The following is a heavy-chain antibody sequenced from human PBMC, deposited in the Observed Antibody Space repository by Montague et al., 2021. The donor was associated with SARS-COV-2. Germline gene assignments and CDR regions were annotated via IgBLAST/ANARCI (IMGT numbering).Heavy chain of an antibody. CDR3: ARGTDYDFWSGCLRYNWFDP. J-gene: IGHJ5*02. Sequence: SETLSLTCAVYGGSISGYYWAWIRQPPAKGPEWIAEITYSGSTNYNPSLKSRLTISVDTSKNQLSLKLSSMTAADTAVYYCARGTDYDFWSGCLRYNWFDPWGQGTPVTVSS. CDR1: GGSISGYY. CDR2: ITYSGST. V-gene: IGHV4-34*01. D-gene: IGHD3-3*01.